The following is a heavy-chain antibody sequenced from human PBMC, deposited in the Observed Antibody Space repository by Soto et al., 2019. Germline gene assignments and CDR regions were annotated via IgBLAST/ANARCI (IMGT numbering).Heavy chain of an antibody. CDR3: ARDLDVNYYGSGSYSNHAVDI. CDR2: INPNSGGA. V-gene: IGHV1-2*04. D-gene: IGHD3-10*01. Sequence: ASVKVSCKASGYTFTGYYMHWVRQAPGQGLEWMGWINPNSGGANYAQKFQGWVTMTRDTSISTAYMELSRLRSDDTAVYYCARDLDVNYYGSGSYSNHAVDIWGQGTMVTFS. CDR1: GYTFTGYY. J-gene: IGHJ3*02.